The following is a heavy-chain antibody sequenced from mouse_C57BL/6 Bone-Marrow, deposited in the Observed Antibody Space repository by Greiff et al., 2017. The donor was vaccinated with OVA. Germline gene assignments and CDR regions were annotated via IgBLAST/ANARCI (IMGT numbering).Heavy chain of an antibody. CDR3: ARNEGGTWAMDY. CDR2: IWSGGST. J-gene: IGHJ4*01. CDR1: GFSLTSYG. V-gene: IGHV2-2*01. D-gene: IGHD4-1*01. Sequence: VQGVESGPGLVQPSQSLSITCTVSGFSLTSYGVHWVRQSPGKGLEWLGVIWSGGSTDYNAAFISRLSISKDNSKSQVFFKMNRLQADDTAIYYCARNEGGTWAMDYWGQGTSVTVSS.